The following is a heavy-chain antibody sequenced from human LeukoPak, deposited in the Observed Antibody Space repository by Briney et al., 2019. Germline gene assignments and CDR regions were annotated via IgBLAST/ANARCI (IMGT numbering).Heavy chain of an antibody. CDR3: ARLYDGAFFCSSTSCESAFDI. CDR2: IYPGDSDT. J-gene: IGHJ3*02. CDR1: GYSFTSYW. V-gene: IGHV5-51*01. D-gene: IGHD2-2*01. Sequence: GESLKISCKGSGYSFTSYWIGWVRQMPGKGLEWMGIIYPGDSDTRYSPSFQGQVTISADKSISTAYLQWSSLKASDTAMYYCARLYDGAFFCSSTSCESAFDIWGQGTMVTVSS.